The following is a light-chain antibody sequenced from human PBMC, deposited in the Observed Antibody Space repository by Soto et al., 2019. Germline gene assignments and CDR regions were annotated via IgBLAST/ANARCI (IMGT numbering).Light chain of an antibody. Sequence: QLMLTQSPSASASLGASVKLTCTLSSGHSSYAIAWHQQHPEKGPRYLMKLNSDGSHSKGDGIPDRFSGSSSGAERYLTISSLQSEDEADYYCQTWGTGIQVFGGGTKLTVL. CDR3: QTWGTGIQV. CDR1: SGHSSYA. V-gene: IGLV4-69*01. CDR2: LNSDGSH. J-gene: IGLJ2*01.